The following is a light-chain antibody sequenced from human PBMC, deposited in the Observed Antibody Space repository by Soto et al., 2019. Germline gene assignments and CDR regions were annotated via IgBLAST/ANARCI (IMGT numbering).Light chain of an antibody. J-gene: IGLJ1*01. Sequence: ALTQPASVSGSPGQSITISCTGTGSDVGGYDYVSWYQHHPGKAPKVMIYEVTNRPSGVSNRFSGSKSGNTASLTISGLLAEDEADYYCSSYTSSSTYVFGTGTKV. CDR3: SSYTSSSTYV. CDR2: EVT. CDR1: GSDVGGYDY. V-gene: IGLV2-14*01.